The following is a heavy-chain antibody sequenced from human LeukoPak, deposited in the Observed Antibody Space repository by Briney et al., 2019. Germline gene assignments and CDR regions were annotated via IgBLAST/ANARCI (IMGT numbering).Heavy chain of an antibody. J-gene: IGHJ4*02. Sequence: SETLSLTCTVSGGSMNGYYWSWIRQPPGKGLEWIGYIHYSGSTNYNPSLKSRVSISVDTSKKQFSLRLTSVTAADTAVYYCARGDPTYFDSWGQGTLVTVSS. CDR3: ARGDPTYFDS. V-gene: IGHV4-59*01. CDR1: GGSMNGYY. D-gene: IGHD3-16*01. CDR2: IHYSGST.